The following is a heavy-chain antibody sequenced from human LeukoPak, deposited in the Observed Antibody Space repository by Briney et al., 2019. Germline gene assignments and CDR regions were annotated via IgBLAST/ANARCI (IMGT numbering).Heavy chain of an antibody. CDR3: ARVHPVAGRFDY. J-gene: IGHJ4*02. D-gene: IGHD6-19*01. CDR1: GFTFSSFG. Sequence: GRSLRLSCAASGFTFSSFGMHWVRQAPGKGLDWVAVISSDVNNKNYADSVKGRFTISRDNSKRTLYLQMNSLRAEDTAVYYCARVHPVAGRFDYWGQGTLVTVSS. V-gene: IGHV3-30*03. CDR2: ISSDVNNK.